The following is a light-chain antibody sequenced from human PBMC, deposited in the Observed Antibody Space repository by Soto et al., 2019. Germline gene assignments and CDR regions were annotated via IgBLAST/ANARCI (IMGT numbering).Light chain of an antibody. CDR3: QQRSNWPPT. V-gene: IGKV3-11*01. CDR2: DVS. CDR1: QSVSSY. J-gene: IGKJ1*01. Sequence: EIVLTQSPATLSSFPGDRVTLSCRASQSVSSYLAWYQQKPGQAPRLLIYDVSNRATGIPARFSGSGSGTDFTLTISSLEPEDFAIYYCQQRSNWPPTFGQGTKVDIK.